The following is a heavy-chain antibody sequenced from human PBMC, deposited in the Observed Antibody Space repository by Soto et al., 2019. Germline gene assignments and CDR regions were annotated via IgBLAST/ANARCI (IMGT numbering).Heavy chain of an antibody. CDR2: IVPITGMT. D-gene: IGHD2-15*01. V-gene: IGHV1-69*02. CDR3: SRGVASLVDS. J-gene: IGHJ4*02. Sequence: QVQLVQSGAEVKKPGSSVRVSCTPSGGTFSSYTISWVRQAPGQGLVWMGRIVPITGMTRYAQKFQGRLTITAVTSTTTAYLGLSSLTSEDSAVYFCSRGVASLVDSWGQGTQVTVSS. CDR1: GGTFSSYT.